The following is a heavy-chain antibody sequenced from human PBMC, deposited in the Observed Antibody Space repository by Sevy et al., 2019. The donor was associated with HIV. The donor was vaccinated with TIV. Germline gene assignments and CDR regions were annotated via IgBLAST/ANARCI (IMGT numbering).Heavy chain of an antibody. J-gene: IGHJ5*02. Sequence: GSLRLSCAASGFTFSSYAMSWVRQAPGKGLEWVSAISGSGGSTYYADSVKGRFTISRDNSKNTLYLQMNSLRAEDTAVYYCAKEDRTMIVVVTARFDPWGQGTLVTVFS. D-gene: IGHD3-22*01. CDR3: AKEDRTMIVVVTARFDP. V-gene: IGHV3-23*01. CDR2: ISGSGGST. CDR1: GFTFSSYA.